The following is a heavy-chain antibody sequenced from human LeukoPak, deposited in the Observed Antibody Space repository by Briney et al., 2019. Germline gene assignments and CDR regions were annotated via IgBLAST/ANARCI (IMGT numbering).Heavy chain of an antibody. Sequence: PGGSLRLSCAASGFTLSSYSMNWVRQAPGKGLEWVSSISSSSSYIYYADSVKGRFTISRDNAKNSLYLQMHSLSAEDTAVYYCARDLAAAAPFFDYWGQGTLVTVSS. J-gene: IGHJ4*02. CDR1: GFTLSSYS. CDR3: ARDLAAAAPFFDY. CDR2: ISSSSSYI. D-gene: IGHD6-13*01. V-gene: IGHV3-21*01.